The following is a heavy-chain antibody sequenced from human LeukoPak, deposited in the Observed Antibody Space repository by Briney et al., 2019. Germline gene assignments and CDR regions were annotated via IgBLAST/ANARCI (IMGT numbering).Heavy chain of an antibody. CDR3: ASGYSSGWSGVDY. CDR1: GASISFYY. J-gene: IGHJ4*02. CDR2: IYYSGST. D-gene: IGHD6-19*01. V-gene: IGHV4-59*12. Sequence: PSETLSLTCTVSGASISFYYWSWIRQPPGKGLEWIGYIYYSGSTNYNPSLKSRVTMSVDTSKNQFSLKLSSVTAADTAVYYCASGYSSGWSGVDYWGQGTLVTVSS.